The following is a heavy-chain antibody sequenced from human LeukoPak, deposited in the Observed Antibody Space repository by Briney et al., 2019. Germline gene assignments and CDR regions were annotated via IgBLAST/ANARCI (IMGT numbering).Heavy chain of an antibody. CDR1: GFTFSTYW. CDR3: ARDLVLGSGSYGQ. CDR2: IHGDGTFT. J-gene: IGHJ4*02. Sequence: GGSLRLSCAASGFTFSTYWMHWVRQAPGKGLVWVSRIHGDGTFTTSADSVKGRFTISRDNAQNTVYLQMNSLRVEDTAVYYCARDLVLGSGSYGQWGQGTLVTVSS. V-gene: IGHV3-74*01. D-gene: IGHD3-10*01.